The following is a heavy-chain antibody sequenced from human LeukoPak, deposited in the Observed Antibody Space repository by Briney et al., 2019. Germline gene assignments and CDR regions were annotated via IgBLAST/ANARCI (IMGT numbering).Heavy chain of an antibody. J-gene: IGHJ4*02. V-gene: IGHV3-23*01. CDR1: GLTFSSYG. CDR3: AKIQVYFDY. Sequence: GWSLRLFCGASGLTFSSYGMSWVRQAPGKGLELVATMMGDVTTTYCADSVKARFTISRDSSKNKLYLQMSSLRAEDTVVYYCAKIQVYFDYGGQGTLVPVSS. CDR2: MMGDVTTT. D-gene: IGHD1-1*01.